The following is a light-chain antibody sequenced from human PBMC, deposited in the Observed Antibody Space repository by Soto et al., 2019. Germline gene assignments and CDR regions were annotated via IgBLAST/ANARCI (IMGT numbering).Light chain of an antibody. CDR1: GSDVGAYNL. J-gene: IGLJ1*01. CDR3: CSYAGTVAYG. CDR2: ELN. Sequence: QSVLTQPASVSGSPGQSITISCAGTGSDVGAYNLVSWYQQHPGKAPKLIICELNTRPSGISTRFSASKSGDTASLTISGLQAEDEADYFCCSYAGTVAYGFGTGTKVTVL. V-gene: IGLV2-23*02.